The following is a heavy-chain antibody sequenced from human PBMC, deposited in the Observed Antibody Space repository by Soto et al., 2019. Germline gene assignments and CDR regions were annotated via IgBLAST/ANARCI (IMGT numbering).Heavy chain of an antibody. V-gene: IGHV3-23*01. J-gene: IGHJ4*02. D-gene: IGHD6-6*01. CDR1: GLPFTSHT. CDR3: VRHARGDQMLCYFDY. CDR2: IRESGAGT. Sequence: EVQILESGGDLVQPGGSLRLSCVTTGLPFTSHTMTWVRQAPGKGLEWVAGIRESGAGTYYADSVKGRFTISRDNSKNTLFLQMNSLRAEDTAMYYCVRHARGDQMLCYFDYWGQGTLVTVSS.